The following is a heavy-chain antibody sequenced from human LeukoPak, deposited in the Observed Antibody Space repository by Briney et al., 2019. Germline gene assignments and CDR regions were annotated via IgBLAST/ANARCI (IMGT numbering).Heavy chain of an antibody. CDR3: AKAPPKGYDFWSGYSHFDY. CDR1: GFTFSSYA. V-gene: IGHV3-23*01. CDR2: ISGSGGST. Sequence: PGGSLRLSCAASGFTFSSYAMSSVRQAPGKGLEWVSAISGSGGSTYYADSVKGRFTISRDNSKNTLYLQMNSLRAEDTAVYYCAKAPPKGYDFWSGYSHFDYWGQGTLVTVSS. J-gene: IGHJ4*02. D-gene: IGHD3-3*01.